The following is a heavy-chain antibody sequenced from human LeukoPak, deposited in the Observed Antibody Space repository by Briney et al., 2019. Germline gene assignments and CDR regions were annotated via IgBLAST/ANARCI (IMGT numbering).Heavy chain of an antibody. V-gene: IGHV3-23*01. D-gene: IGHD3-16*01. J-gene: IGHJ4*02. CDR3: VKYTSYYFDS. CDR2: VTRDSDRT. Sequence: GGSLRLSCATSGFTFSSFSMGWVRQAPGKGLEWVSAVTRDSDRTFYAAPVKGRFTTTRDNIQNTLYLEMNSLRAEVTAIYYCVKYTSYYFDSWGQGTLVTVSS. CDR1: GFTFSSFS.